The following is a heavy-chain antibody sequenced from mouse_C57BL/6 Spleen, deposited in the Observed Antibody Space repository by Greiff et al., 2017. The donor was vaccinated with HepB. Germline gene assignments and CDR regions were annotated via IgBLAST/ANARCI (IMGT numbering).Heavy chain of an antibody. CDR3: ARHYGNSYYYAMDY. D-gene: IGHD2-1*01. Sequence: QVQLQQPGAELVRPGSSVKLSCKASGYTFTSYWMDWVKQRPGQGLEWIGNIYPSDSETHYNQKFKDKATLTVDKSSSTAYMQLSSLTSEDSAVYYCARHYGNSYYYAMDYWGQGTSVTVSS. CDR1: GYTFTSYW. J-gene: IGHJ4*01. V-gene: IGHV1-61*01. CDR2: IYPSDSET.